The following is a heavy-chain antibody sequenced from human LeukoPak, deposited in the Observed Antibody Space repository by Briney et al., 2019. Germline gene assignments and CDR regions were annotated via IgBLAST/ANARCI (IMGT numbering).Heavy chain of an antibody. J-gene: IGHJ6*03. V-gene: IGHV4-4*09. D-gene: IGHD2-2*01. CDR3: ARLTGYCSSTSCYPPVYYYYYMDV. CDR1: GGSISSYY. Sequence: PSETLSLTCTVSGGSISSYYWSWIRQPPGKGLEWIGYIYTSGSTNYNPSLKSRVTLSVDTSKNQFSLKLSSVTAADTAVYYCARLTGYCSSTSCYPPVYYYYYMDVWGKGTTVTVSS. CDR2: IYTSGST.